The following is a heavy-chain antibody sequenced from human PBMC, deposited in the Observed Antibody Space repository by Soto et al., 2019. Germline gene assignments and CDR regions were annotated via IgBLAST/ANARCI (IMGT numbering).Heavy chain of an antibody. CDR1: GYSISNGGYY. CDR3: ARTTDAFDI. CDR2: IYYSDST. J-gene: IGHJ3*02. D-gene: IGHD1-1*01. V-gene: IGHV4-31*03. Sequence: QVQLQESGPGLVKPSQTLSLTCTVSGYSISNGGYYWSWIRQRPGEGLEWLGYIYYSDSTYYNPSLKSRPSISVDTSKNQFSLKVNSVTAADTAVYYCARTTDAFDIWGQGTMVTVSS.